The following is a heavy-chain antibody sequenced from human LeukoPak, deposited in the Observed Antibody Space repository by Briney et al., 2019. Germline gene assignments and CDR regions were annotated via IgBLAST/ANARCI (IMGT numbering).Heavy chain of an antibody. D-gene: IGHD7-27*01. CDR3: AKGNWGDC. CDR2: VSGSADNT. Sequence: PGGSLRLSCAASGFTFSSYAMNWVRQAPGKGLEWVSGVSGSADNTYYADSVRGRFTIFRDDSKNTVYPQMNSLRAEDAAVYYCAKGNWGDCWGQGTLVIVSS. V-gene: IGHV3-23*01. J-gene: IGHJ4*02. CDR1: GFTFSSYA.